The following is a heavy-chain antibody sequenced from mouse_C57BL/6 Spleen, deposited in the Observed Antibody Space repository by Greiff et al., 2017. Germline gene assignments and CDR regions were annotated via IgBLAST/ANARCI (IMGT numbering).Heavy chain of an antibody. V-gene: IGHV5-17*01. D-gene: IGHD2-3*01. CDR1: GFTFSDYG. J-gene: IGHJ2*01. CDR3: AKQGLLRYYFDC. CDR2: ISSGSSTI. Sequence: EVKLVESGGGLVKPGGSLKLSCAASGFTFSDYGMHWVRQAPEKGLEWVAYISSGSSTIYYADTVKGRFTISRDNAKNTLFLQMTSLRSKDTAMYYCAKQGLLRYYFDCWGQGTTLTVSS.